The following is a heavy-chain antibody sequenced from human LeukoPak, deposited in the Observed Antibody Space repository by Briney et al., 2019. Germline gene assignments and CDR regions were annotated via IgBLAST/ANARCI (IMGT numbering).Heavy chain of an antibody. CDR2: IYSGGST. CDR1: GFTLSSNY. V-gene: IGHV3-66*01. CDR3: ARDTAAAGTGYFDY. J-gene: IGHJ4*02. D-gene: IGHD6-13*01. Sequence: GGSLRLSCAASGFTLSSNYMSWVRQTPGKGLEWVSVIYSGGSTYYADSVKGRFTISRDNSKNTLYLQMNSLRAEDTAVYYCARDTAAAGTGYFDYWGQGTLVTVSS.